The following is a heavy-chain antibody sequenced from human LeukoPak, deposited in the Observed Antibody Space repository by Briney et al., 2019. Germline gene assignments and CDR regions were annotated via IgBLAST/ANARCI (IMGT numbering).Heavy chain of an antibody. D-gene: IGHD4-17*01. CDR3: AREPSTVTTTSRARYYFDY. CDR1: GGTFSSYA. CDR2: IIPMFGTA. Sequence: ASVKVSCKASGGTFSSYAISWVRQAPGQGLEWMGGIIPMFGTANYAQKFQGRVTITADESTSTAYMELSSLRSEDTAVYYCAREPSTVTTTSRARYYFDYWGQGTLVTVSS. J-gene: IGHJ4*02. V-gene: IGHV1-69*13.